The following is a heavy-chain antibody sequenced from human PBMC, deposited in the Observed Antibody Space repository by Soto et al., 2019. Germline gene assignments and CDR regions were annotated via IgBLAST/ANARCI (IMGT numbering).Heavy chain of an antibody. D-gene: IGHD3-10*01. Sequence: ASVKVSCKASGYTFTSYDINWVRQATGQGLEWMGRMNPNSGNTGYAQKFQGRVTMTRNTSISTAYMELSSLRSEDTAVYYCARGRFLYYYGSGSYYNVGRYGMDVWGQGTTVTVSS. J-gene: IGHJ6*02. CDR3: ARGRFLYYYGSGSYYNVGRYGMDV. V-gene: IGHV1-8*01. CDR1: GYTFTSYD. CDR2: MNPNSGNT.